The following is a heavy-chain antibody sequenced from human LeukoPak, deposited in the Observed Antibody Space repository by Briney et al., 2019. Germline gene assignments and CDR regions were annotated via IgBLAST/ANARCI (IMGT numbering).Heavy chain of an antibody. Sequence: ASVKVSCKASGYTFTGYYMHWLRQAPGQGLEWMGWINPNSGGTNYAQKFQGRVTMTRGTSISTAYMELSRLRSDDTAVYYCARDSRNWSRFFTWGQGTLVTVSS. V-gene: IGHV1-2*02. CDR3: ARDSRNWSRFFT. D-gene: IGHD1-1*01. CDR1: GYTFTGYY. CDR2: INPNSGGT. J-gene: IGHJ4*02.